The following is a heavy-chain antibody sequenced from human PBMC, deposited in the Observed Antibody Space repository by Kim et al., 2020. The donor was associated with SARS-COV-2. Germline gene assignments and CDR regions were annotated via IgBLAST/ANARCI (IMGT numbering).Heavy chain of an antibody. CDR3: ARDLGGILLSDPYDSSCT. CDR1: GGTFSSYA. V-gene: IGHV1-69*13. CDR2: IIPIFGTA. Sequence: SVKVSCKASGGTFSSYAISWVRQAPGQGLEWMGGIIPIFGTANYAQKFQGRVTITADESTSTPYMELSSLRSEDTAVYYCARDLGGILLSDPYDSSCTWGQGTLVTVSS. J-gene: IGHJ5*02. D-gene: IGHD3-22*01.